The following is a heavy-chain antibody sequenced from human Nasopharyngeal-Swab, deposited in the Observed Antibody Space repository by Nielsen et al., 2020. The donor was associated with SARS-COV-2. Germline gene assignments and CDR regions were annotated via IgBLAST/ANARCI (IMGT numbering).Heavy chain of an antibody. V-gene: IGHV1-18*01. J-gene: IGHJ6*02. CDR3: ARDLRITIFGVVTSYYYYYGMDV. Sequence: ASVKVSCKASGYTFTSYGISWVRQAPGQGLEWMGWISAYNGNTNYAQKFQGRVTMTTDTSTSTAYMELRGLRSDDTAVYYCARDLRITIFGVVTSYYYYYGMDVWGQGTTVTVSS. CDR2: ISAYNGNT. D-gene: IGHD3-3*01. CDR1: GYTFTSYG.